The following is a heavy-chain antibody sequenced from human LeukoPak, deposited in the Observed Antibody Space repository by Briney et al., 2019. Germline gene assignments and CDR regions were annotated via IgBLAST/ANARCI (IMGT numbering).Heavy chain of an antibody. V-gene: IGHV4-39*01. Sequence: PSETLSLTCTVSGGSISSSSYYWGWIRQPPGKGLEWIGSIYYSGSTYYNPSLKSRVTISVDTSKNQFPLKLSSLTAAGTAVYYCARLNGSGSYYLIFGQPYYYYMDVWGKGTTVTISS. J-gene: IGHJ6*03. CDR1: GGSISSSSYY. CDR2: IYYSGST. D-gene: IGHD3-10*01. CDR3: ARLNGSGSYYLIFGQPYYYYMDV.